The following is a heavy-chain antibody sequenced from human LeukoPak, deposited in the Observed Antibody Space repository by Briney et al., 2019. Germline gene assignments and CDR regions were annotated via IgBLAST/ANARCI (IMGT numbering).Heavy chain of an antibody. V-gene: IGHV3-23*01. CDR1: GFSFGNYA. CDR2: ISGTGGAT. J-gene: IGHJ5*01. D-gene: IGHD2-21*01. CDR3: VKDPRDTYGTNWFVS. Sequence: GGSLRLSCVASGFSFGNYAMSWVRQAPGKGLQWVSQISGTGGATWYAGFARDRFTISRDSSKKTLYLQMSGLRVEDTAMYYCVKDPRDTYGTNWFVSWGQGTLLIVSS.